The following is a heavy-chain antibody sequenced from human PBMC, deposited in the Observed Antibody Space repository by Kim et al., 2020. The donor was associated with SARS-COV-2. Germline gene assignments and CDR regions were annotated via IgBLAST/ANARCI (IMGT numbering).Heavy chain of an antibody. D-gene: IGHD3-10*01. Sequence: GGSLRLSCAASGFTFSSYAMHWVRQAPGKGLEWVAVISYDGSNKYYADSVKGRFTISRDNSKNTLHLQMNSLRAEDTAVYYCARPHSGSYSYYFDYWGQGTLVTVSS. CDR3: ARPHSGSYSYYFDY. CDR2: ISYDGSNK. CDR1: GFTFSSYA. V-gene: IGHV3-30*04. J-gene: IGHJ4*02.